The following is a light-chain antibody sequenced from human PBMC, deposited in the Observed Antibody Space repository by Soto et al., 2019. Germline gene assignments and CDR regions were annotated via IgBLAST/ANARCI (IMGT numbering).Light chain of an antibody. J-gene: IGKJ1*01. V-gene: IGKV3-11*01. CDR2: DVS. CDR1: QNISSY. CDR3: QQRSNWPRT. Sequence: SVLTQSPVTLSLSPGERATLSFRASQNISSYLIWYQQKPGQAPRLLMYDVSNRATGIPARFSGSGSGTDFTLTISSLEPEDLEVYYCQQRSNWPRTFGQGTKVDIK.